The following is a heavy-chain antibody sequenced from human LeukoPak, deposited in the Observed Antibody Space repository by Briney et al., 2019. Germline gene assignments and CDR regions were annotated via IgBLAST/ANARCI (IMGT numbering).Heavy chain of an antibody. J-gene: IGHJ4*02. D-gene: IGHD4-17*01. CDR3: ARLDGPTVTSFDY. V-gene: IGHV3-23*01. CDR1: GFTFSSYA. Sequence: PGGSLRLSCAASGFTFSSYAMSWVRQAPGKGLEWVSAISASGGSTYYADSVKGRFTISRDNPKNTLYLQMKSLAAEDTAVYYCARLDGPTVTSFDYWGQGTLVTVSS. CDR2: ISASGGST.